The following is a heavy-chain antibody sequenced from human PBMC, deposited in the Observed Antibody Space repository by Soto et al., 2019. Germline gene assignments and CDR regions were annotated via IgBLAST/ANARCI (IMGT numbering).Heavy chain of an antibody. CDR3: ARGPRGMIDY. J-gene: IGHJ4*02. CDR2: MNPNSGNT. CDR1: GYTFTRYD. V-gene: IGHV1-8*01. Sequence: ASAKVSCKASGYTFTRYDFNWVRQATGQRLEWMGWMNPNSGNTAYVQKFQGRVTMTRNTSISTAYMELSSLTSEDTAVYYCARGPRGMIDYWGQGTLVTVS.